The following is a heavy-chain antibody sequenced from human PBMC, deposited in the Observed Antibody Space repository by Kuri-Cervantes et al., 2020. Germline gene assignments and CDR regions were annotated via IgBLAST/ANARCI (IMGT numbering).Heavy chain of an antibody. V-gene: IGHV3-30-3*01. Sequence: GESLKISCAASGFTFSSYAMHWVRQAPGKGLEWVAVISYDGSNKYYADSVKGRFTISRDNSKNTLYLQMNSLRAEDTAVYYCARDPGIAAAAQYWFDPWGQGTLVTVSS. D-gene: IGHD6-13*01. J-gene: IGHJ5*02. CDR2: ISYDGSNK. CDR1: GFTFSSYA. CDR3: ARDPGIAAAAQYWFDP.